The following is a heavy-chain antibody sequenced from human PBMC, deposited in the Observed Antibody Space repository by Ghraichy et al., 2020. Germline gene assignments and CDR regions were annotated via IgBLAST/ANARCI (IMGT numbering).Heavy chain of an antibody. D-gene: IGHD6-6*01. CDR2: IWFDGSNK. CDR3: ASGLGYYYFAMDV. J-gene: IGHJ6*02. Sequence: GGSLRLSCAASGFSFSFNGMHWVRQAPGKGLEWVAVIWFDGSNKHYAESVKGRFTISRDNSKDTLYLQMNSLRAEDTAIYYCASGLGYYYFAMDVWGQGTTVTVSS. V-gene: IGHV3-33*01. CDR1: GFSFSFNG.